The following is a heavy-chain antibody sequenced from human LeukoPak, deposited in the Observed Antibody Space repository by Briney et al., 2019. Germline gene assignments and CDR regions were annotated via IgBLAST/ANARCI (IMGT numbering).Heavy chain of an antibody. D-gene: IGHD4-17*01. CDR3: ARGHFQVGTTVTTFDI. CDR1: GGSISSSSYY. Sequence: SETLSLTCTVSGGSISSSSYYWGWIRQPPGKGLEWIGSIYYSGSTNYNPSLKSRVTISVDKSKNQFSLKLSSVTAADTAVYYCARGHFQVGTTVTTFDIWGQGTMVTVSS. CDR2: IYYSGST. J-gene: IGHJ3*02. V-gene: IGHV4-39*07.